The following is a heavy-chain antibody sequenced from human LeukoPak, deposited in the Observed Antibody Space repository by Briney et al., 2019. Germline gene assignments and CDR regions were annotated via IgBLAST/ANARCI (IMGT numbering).Heavy chain of an antibody. CDR3: ATPRGLDYYDILTD. CDR1: GYTFSTYW. D-gene: IGHD3-9*01. CDR2: INSDGSSI. Sequence: GGSLRLSCAASGYTFSTYWMHWVRQAPEKGLVWVSRINSDGSSITYADSVKGRFTISRDNAKNTLYLQMNGLRAEDTAVYYCATPRGLDYYDILTDWGQGTLVTVSS. J-gene: IGHJ4*02. V-gene: IGHV3-74*03.